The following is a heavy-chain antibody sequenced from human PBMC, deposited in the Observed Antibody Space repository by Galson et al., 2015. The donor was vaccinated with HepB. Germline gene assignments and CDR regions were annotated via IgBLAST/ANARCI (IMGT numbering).Heavy chain of an antibody. CDR1: GFTFSSYS. V-gene: IGHV3-48*02. J-gene: IGHJ4*02. D-gene: IGHD6-13*01. Sequence: SLRLSCAASGFTFSSYSMNWVRQAPGKVLEWVSYISSSSSPIYYADSVKGRFTISRDNAKNSLYLQMNSLRDEDTAVYYCARRDSSSWYYFDYWGQGTLVTVAS. CDR2: ISSSSSPI. CDR3: ARRDSSSWYYFDY.